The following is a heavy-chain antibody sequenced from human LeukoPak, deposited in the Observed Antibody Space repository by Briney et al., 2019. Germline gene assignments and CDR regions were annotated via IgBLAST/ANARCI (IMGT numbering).Heavy chain of an antibody. D-gene: IGHD2-15*01. CDR2: ISYDGSNK. CDR3: AREVQDTAVVAFDY. CDR1: GFTFSSYA. J-gene: IGHJ4*02. V-gene: IGHV3-30-3*01. Sequence: GGSLRLSCAASGFTFSSYAMHWVRQAPGKGLEWVAVISYDGSNKYYADSVKGRFTISRDNSKNTLYLQMNSLRAEDTAVYYCAREVQDTAVVAFDYWGQGTLVTVSS.